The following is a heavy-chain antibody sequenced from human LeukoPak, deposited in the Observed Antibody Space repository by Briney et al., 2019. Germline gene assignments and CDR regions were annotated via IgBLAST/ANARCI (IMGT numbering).Heavy chain of an antibody. CDR1: GFTFSNYW. D-gene: IGHD6-13*01. V-gene: IGHV3-7*01. Sequence: GGSLRLSCAASGFTFSNYWMTWVRQAPGKGLEWVANIKHDGSEDYYLDSVKGRFTISRDNAKSSMWLQMNSLRDEDTAVYYCAGDPIGIAAAGPAPRWGQGTLVTVSS. CDR2: IKHDGSED. J-gene: IGHJ4*02. CDR3: AGDPIGIAAAGPAPR.